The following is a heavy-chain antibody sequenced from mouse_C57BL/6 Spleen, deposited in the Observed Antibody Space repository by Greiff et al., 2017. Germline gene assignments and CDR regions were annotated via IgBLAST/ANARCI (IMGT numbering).Heavy chain of an antibody. CDR3: ANDGYYEIYYAMDD. V-gene: IGHV1-82*01. Sequence: QVQLQQSGPELVKPGASVKISCKASGYAFSSSWMNWVKQRPGKGLEWIGRIYPGDGDTNYNGKFKGKATLTADKSSSTAYMQLSSLTSEDSAVYFSANDGYYEIYYAMDDWGQGTSVTVSS. CDR1: GYAFSSSW. D-gene: IGHD2-3*01. J-gene: IGHJ4*01. CDR2: IYPGDGDT.